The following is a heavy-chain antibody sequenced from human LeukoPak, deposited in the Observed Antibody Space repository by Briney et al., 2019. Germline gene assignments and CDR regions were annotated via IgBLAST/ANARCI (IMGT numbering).Heavy chain of an antibody. J-gene: IGHJ6*02. V-gene: IGHV3-30*18. CDR3: AKDDVTGYSSSLGAPDYYYYYGMDV. CDR1: GFTFSSYG. CDR2: ISYDGSNK. Sequence: GGSLRLSCAASGFTFSSYGMHWVRQAPGKGLEWVAVISYDGSNKYYADSVKGRFTISRDNSKNTLYLQMNSLRAEDTAVYYCAKDDVTGYSSSLGAPDYYYYYGMDVWAKGPRSPSP. D-gene: IGHD6-13*01.